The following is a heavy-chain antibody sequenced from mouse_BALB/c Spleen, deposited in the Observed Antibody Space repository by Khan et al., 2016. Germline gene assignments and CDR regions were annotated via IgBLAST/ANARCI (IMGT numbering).Heavy chain of an antibody. CDR1: GFNIKDTY. Sequence: VQLKQSGAELVKPGASVKLSCTASGFNIKDTYMHWVKQRPEQGLEWIGRIDPANGNTKYDPKFQGKATITADTSSHTAYLQLSSLTSEDTAVYYCAMITAYWGQGTLVTVSA. CDR3: AMITAY. D-gene: IGHD2-4*01. V-gene: IGHV14-3*02. J-gene: IGHJ3*01. CDR2: IDPANGNT.